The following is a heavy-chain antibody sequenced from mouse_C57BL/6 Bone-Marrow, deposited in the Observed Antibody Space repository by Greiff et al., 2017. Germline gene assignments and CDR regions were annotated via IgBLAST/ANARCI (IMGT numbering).Heavy chain of an antibody. CDR2: IYPGSGST. CDR1: GYTFTSYW. J-gene: IGHJ3*01. Sequence: QVQLQQPGAELVKPGASVKMSCKASGYTFTSYWITWVKQRPGQGLEWIGDIYPGSGSTNYNEKFKSKATLTVDTSSSTAYMQLSSLTSEDSAVYYCALDLLWLRRLFAYWGQGTLVTVSA. D-gene: IGHD2-2*01. V-gene: IGHV1-55*01. CDR3: ALDLLWLRRLFAY.